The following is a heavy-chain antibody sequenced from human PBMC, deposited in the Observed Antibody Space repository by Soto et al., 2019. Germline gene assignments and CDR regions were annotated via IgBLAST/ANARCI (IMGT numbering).Heavy chain of an antibody. CDR2: ISRDGTNK. CDR1: GFTFSRYA. J-gene: IGHJ4*02. Sequence: GGALRLSCAASGFTFSRYAIHWVRQAPGKGLEWVAVISRDGTNKYYVDSVKGRFTISRDNSRNTLYLQMNSLRHEDAAVYYCARSRSGAVADSFDFWGQGTLVTVSS. D-gene: IGHD3-10*01. CDR3: ARSRSGAVADSFDF. V-gene: IGHV3-30*04.